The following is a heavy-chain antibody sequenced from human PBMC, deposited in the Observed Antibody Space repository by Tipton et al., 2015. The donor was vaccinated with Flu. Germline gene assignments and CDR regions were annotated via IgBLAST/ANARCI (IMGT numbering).Heavy chain of an antibody. CDR3: ARWLGGGLNYMDV. J-gene: IGHJ6*03. CDR2: TYYSGST. D-gene: IGHD6-19*01. V-gene: IGHV4-39*01. CDR1: GGSIISSTYY. Sequence: TLSLTCTVSGGSIISSTYYWGWIRQPPGKGLEWIVSTYYSGSTYYNPSLKSRVTISIDTSKSQFSLKLRSVTAADTAVYYCARWLGGGLNYMDVWGKGTTVTVSS.